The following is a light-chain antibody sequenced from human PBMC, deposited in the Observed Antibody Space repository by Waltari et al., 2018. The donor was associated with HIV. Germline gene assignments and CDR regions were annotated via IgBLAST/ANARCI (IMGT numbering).Light chain of an antibody. CDR3: QVWDSDSDQPWV. J-gene: IGLJ2*01. Sequence: SYVLTQPPSVSVAPGMTARITCGGDNIGRKSVHWFQQKPDQAPVLVIYYDSDRPSGIPERFSGSTSGNTATLTISRVEAGDEADYSCQVWDSDSDQPWVFGGGTKLTVL. V-gene: IGLV3-21*04. CDR1: NIGRKS. CDR2: YDS.